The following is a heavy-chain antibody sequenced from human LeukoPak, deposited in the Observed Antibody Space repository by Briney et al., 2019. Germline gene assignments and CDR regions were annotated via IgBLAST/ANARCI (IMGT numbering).Heavy chain of an antibody. CDR3: ARQSQWLVHFDY. J-gene: IGHJ4*02. CDR1: GGSISSSSYY. Sequence: SETLSLTCTVSGGSISSSSYYWGWIRQPPGKGLEWIGSIYYSGSTYYNPSLKSRVTISVDTSKNQFSLKLSSVIAADTAVYYCARQSQWLVHFDYWGQGTLVTVSS. V-gene: IGHV4-39*01. CDR2: IYYSGST. D-gene: IGHD6-19*01.